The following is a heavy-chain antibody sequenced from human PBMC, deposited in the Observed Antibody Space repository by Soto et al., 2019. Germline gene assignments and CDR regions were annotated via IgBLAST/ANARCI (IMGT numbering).Heavy chain of an antibody. D-gene: IGHD3-22*01. CDR3: ARPYTYYYDSSGYGAFDI. Sequence: GASVKVSCKASGYTFTSYGISWVRQAPGQGLEWMGWISAYNGNTNYAQKLQGRVTMTTDTSTSTAYMELRSLRSDDTAVYYCARPYTYYYDSSGYGAFDIWGQGTMVTVSS. CDR1: GYTFTSYG. CDR2: ISAYNGNT. V-gene: IGHV1-18*01. J-gene: IGHJ3*02.